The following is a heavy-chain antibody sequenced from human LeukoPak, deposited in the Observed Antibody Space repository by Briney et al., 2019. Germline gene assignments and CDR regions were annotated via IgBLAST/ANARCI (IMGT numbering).Heavy chain of an antibody. CDR3: TTGRALTDYYFDY. J-gene: IGHJ4*02. Sequence: GGSLRLSCAASGFTFSSYEMNWVRQAPGKGLEWVGRIKSKTDGGTTDYAAPVKGRFTISRDDSKNTLYLQMNSLKTEDTAVYYCTTGRALTDYYFDYWGQGTLVTVSS. V-gene: IGHV3-15*01. CDR2: IKSKTDGGTT. CDR1: GFTFSSYE.